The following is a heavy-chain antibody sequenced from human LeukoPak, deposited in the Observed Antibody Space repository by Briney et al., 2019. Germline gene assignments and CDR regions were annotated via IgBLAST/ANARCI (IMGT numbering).Heavy chain of an antibody. Sequence: SVKVSCKASGGTFSSYAISWVRQAPGQGLEWMGGIIPIFGTANYAQKFQGRVTITADKSTSTAYMELSSLRSEDTAVYYCARDKGRSSSWYGGLDYWGQGTLVTVSS. CDR1: GGTFSSYA. CDR2: IIPIFGTA. V-gene: IGHV1-69*06. CDR3: ARDKGRSSSWYGGLDY. D-gene: IGHD6-13*01. J-gene: IGHJ4*02.